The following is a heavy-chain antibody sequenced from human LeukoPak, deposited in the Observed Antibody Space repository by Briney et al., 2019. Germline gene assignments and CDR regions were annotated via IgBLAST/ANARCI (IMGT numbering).Heavy chain of an antibody. Sequence: GGSLRLSCVASGFKFSTYWMSWVRQAPGKGLEWVANIKQDGSDKYYVDSVKGRFTISRDNTKNTLYLQMNSLRADDTAVYYCAMKAVPRPRLHDAFDFWGQGTVVSVSS. CDR1: GFKFSTYW. D-gene: IGHD5-24*01. CDR2: IKQDGSDK. V-gene: IGHV3-7*03. CDR3: AMKAVPRPRLHDAFDF. J-gene: IGHJ3*01.